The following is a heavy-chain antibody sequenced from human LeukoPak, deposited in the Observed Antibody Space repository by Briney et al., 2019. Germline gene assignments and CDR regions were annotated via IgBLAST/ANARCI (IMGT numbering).Heavy chain of an antibody. CDR3: ASSLTGDTIDY. D-gene: IGHD7-27*01. J-gene: IGHJ4*02. CDR1: GGSISSSSYY. CDR2: IYYSGTT. Sequence: SETLSLTCTVSGGSISSSSYYWGWIRQPPGKGLEWIGTIYYSGTTYYSPSLKSRVTISADTSKNHFSLKLSSVTAADTAVYYCASSLTGDTIDYWGQGTLVTVSS. V-gene: IGHV4-39*02.